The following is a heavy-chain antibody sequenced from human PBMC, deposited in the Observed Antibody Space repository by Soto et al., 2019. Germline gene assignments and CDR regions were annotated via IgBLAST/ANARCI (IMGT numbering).Heavy chain of an antibody. J-gene: IGHJ3*02. Sequence: QVQLQETGPGLVKPSQTLSLTCTVSGDSISSGGYYWSWIRQHPGKGLEWIGYIYYSGSTYYNPSLKSRVTISVDTSKNQFSLKLTSVTAADTAVFYSARASYSSGYYYAFDIWGQGTMVTVSS. CDR3: ARASYSSGYYYAFDI. V-gene: IGHV4-31*03. CDR2: IYYSGST. CDR1: GDSISSGGYY. D-gene: IGHD3-22*01.